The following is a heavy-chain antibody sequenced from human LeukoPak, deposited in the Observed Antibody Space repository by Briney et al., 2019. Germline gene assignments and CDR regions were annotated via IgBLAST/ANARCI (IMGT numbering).Heavy chain of an antibody. D-gene: IGHD3-10*01. J-gene: IGHJ4*02. CDR3: ANENYYGSGSYPDY. CDR2: ISGSGGST. CDR1: GFTFSSYA. Sequence: PGGSLRLSCAASGFTFSSYAMSWVRQAPGKGLEWVSGISGSGGSTYYADSVKGRFTISRDNSKITLYLQMNSLRAGDTAVYYCANENYYGSGSYPDYWGQGTLVTVSS. V-gene: IGHV3-23*01.